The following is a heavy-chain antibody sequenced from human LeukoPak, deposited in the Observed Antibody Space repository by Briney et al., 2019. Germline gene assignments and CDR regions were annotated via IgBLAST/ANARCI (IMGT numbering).Heavy chain of an antibody. J-gene: IGHJ5*02. CDR3: ARGGWGITGTTRTNWFDP. CDR2: INHSGST. Sequence: SETLSLTCAVYGGSFSGYYWSWIRQPPGKGLKWIGEINHSGSTNYNPSLKSRVTISVDTSKNQFSLKLSSVTAADTAVYYCARGGWGITGTTRTNWFDPWGQGTLVTVSS. V-gene: IGHV4-34*01. CDR1: GGSFSGYY. D-gene: IGHD1-20*01.